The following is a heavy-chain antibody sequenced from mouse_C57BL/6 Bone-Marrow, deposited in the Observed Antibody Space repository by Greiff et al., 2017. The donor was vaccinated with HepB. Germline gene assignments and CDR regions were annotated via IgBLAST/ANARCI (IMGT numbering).Heavy chain of an antibody. J-gene: IGHJ4*01. V-gene: IGHV1-80*01. Sequence: VQLQQSGAELVKPGASVKISCKASGYAFSSYWMNWVKQRPGKGLEWIGQIYPGDGDTNYNGKFKGKATLTADKSSSTAYMQLSSLTSEDSAVYFCARGQLGYYAMDYWGQGTSVTVSS. D-gene: IGHD3-2*01. CDR3: ARGQLGYYAMDY. CDR2: IYPGDGDT. CDR1: GYAFSSYW.